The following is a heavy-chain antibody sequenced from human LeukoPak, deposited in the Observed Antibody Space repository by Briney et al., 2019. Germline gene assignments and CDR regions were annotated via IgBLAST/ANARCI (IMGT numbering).Heavy chain of an antibody. J-gene: IGHJ4*02. CDR1: GYFITSGYY. D-gene: IGHD4-17*01. CDR3: ARNDYGDTNFDY. CDR2: IYHTGIT. Sequence: SETLSLTCSVSGYFITSGYYWGWIRQPPGTGLEWIATIYHTGITYYNPSLKSRVTMSVDTSKNQFSLKLSSVTAADTAVYFCARNDYGDTNFDYWGQGLLVTVSS. V-gene: IGHV4-38-2*02.